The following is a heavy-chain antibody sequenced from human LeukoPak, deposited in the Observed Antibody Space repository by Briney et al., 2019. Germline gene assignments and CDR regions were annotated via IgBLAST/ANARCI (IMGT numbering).Heavy chain of an antibody. D-gene: IGHD5-24*01. CDR2: ISGSGGHT. Sequence: GGSLRLSCAASGFTVSSKFMTWVRQAPGKGLEWVSLISGSGGHTYYGDSVKGRFTISRDNSTNRLYLQMNSLRPEDTAVYYCAKGGAATMRDGYNYYYYYMEVWGRGTTVTVSS. CDR1: GFTVSSKF. CDR3: AKGGAATMRDGYNYYYYYMEV. J-gene: IGHJ6*03. V-gene: IGHV3-23*01.